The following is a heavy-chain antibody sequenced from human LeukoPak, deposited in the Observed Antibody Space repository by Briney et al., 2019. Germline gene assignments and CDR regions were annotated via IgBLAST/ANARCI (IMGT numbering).Heavy chain of an antibody. CDR1: GYTFSAHY. D-gene: IGHD2-2*02. V-gene: IGHV1-2*02. Sequence: GASVRVSCKTSGYTFSAHYLHWVRQAPGQRPEWVGRIDPASGGTHYAQKFQGRVTVTRDTSTTTVDMELSALRSDDTAVYYCARVPGPYTTSRFDFWGQGTLVTVSS. CDR3: ARVPGPYTTSRFDF. J-gene: IGHJ4*02. CDR2: IDPASGGT.